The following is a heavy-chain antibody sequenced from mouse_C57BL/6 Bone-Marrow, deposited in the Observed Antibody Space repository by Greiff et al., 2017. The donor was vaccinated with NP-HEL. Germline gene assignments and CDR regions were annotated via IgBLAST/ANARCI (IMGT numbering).Heavy chain of an antibody. J-gene: IGHJ4*01. CDR3: AKSYYYGSRWAMDY. Sequence: VKLEESGPGLVQPSQSLSITCTVSGFSLTSYGVHWVRQSPGKGLEWLGVIWRGGSTDYNAAFMSKLSITKDNSNSQVFFKMNSLQADDTAIYNCAKSYYYGSRWAMDYWGQGTSVTVSS. V-gene: IGHV2-5*01. CDR2: IWRGGST. D-gene: IGHD1-1*01. CDR1: GFSLTSYG.